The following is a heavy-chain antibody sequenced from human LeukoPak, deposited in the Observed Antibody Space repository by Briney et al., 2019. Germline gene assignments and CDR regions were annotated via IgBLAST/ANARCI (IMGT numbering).Heavy chain of an antibody. CDR1: GGSISSSSYY. D-gene: IGHD4-23*01. Sequence: PSETLSLTCTVSGGSISSSSYYWGWIRQPPGKGLEWIGSIYYSGSTYYNPSLKSRVTISVDTSKNQFSLKLSSVTAADTAVYYSARENRYGGYFDYWGQGTLVTVSS. CDR3: ARENRYGGYFDY. J-gene: IGHJ4*02. V-gene: IGHV4-39*02. CDR2: IYYSGST.